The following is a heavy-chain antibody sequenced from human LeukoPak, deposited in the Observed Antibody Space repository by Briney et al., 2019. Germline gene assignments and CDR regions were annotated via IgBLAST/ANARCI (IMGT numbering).Heavy chain of an antibody. CDR1: GGSFSGYY. V-gene: IGHV4-34*01. CDR3: ARIFPYYYGSGSPRSYYGMDV. D-gene: IGHD3-10*01. CDR2: INHSGST. J-gene: IGHJ6*02. Sequence: SGTLSLTCAVYGGSFSGYYWSWIRQPPGKGLEWIGEINHSGSTNYNPSLKSRVTISVDTSKNQFSLKLSSVTAADTAVYYCARIFPYYYGSGSPRSYYGMDVWGQGTTVTVSS.